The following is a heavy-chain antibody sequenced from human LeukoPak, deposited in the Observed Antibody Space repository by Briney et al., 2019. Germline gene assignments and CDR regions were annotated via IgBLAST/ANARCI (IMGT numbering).Heavy chain of an antibody. CDR1: EFTFDNYA. Sequence: GSLRLSCAASEFTFDNYAMSWVRQAPGKGLEWIGYIYYSGSTNYNPSLKSRVTISVDTSKNQFSLKLSSVTAADTAVHYCARHLRSTGWYEDYWGQGALVTVSS. CDR3: ARHLRSTGWYEDY. J-gene: IGHJ4*02. CDR2: IYYSGST. V-gene: IGHV4-59*08. D-gene: IGHD6-19*01.